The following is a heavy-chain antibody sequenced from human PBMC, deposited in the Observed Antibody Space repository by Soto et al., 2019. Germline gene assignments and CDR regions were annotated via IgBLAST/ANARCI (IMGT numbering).Heavy chain of an antibody. CDR2: IRGKPNGGAT. V-gene: IGHV3-49*04. Sequence: GGSLRLSCTASGFTFGDYAMNWVRQAPGKGLEWVGFIRGKPNGGATDYAASLKGRFTISRDDSRSVAYLQMNSLKTEDTAMYYCTRDFQGQYYYGMDVWGQGTTVTVSS. CDR3: TRDFQGQYYYGMDV. CDR1: GFTFGDYA. J-gene: IGHJ6*02.